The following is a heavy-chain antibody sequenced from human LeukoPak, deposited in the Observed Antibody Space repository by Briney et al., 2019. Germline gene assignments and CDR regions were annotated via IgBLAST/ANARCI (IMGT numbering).Heavy chain of an antibody. V-gene: IGHV3-23*01. CDR2: ISGSGGST. D-gene: IGHD3-22*01. Sequence: GGCLRLSCAASGFTFSSYGMSWVRQAPGKGLEWVSAISGSGGSTYYADSVKGRFTISRDNSKNTLYLQMNSLRAEDRAVYYCAKDGSYYDSSGYYDYWGQGTLVTVSS. J-gene: IGHJ4*02. CDR1: GFTFSSYG. CDR3: AKDGSYYDSSGYYDY.